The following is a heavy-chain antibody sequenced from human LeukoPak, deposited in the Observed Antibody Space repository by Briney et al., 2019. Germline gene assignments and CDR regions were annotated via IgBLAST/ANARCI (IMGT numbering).Heavy chain of an antibody. Sequence: GGSLRLSCAASGFTFSNSWMHWVRQTPGKGPVWVSCINTDGNIMRYADSVKGRFTISRDNAKNLLYLQMNSLRAEDTAVYYCARGFVDFVGGSYPSTYWGQGTLVTVSS. CDR1: GFTFSNSW. D-gene: IGHD3-16*02. CDR3: ARGFVDFVGGSYPSTY. CDR2: INTDGNIM. J-gene: IGHJ4*02. V-gene: IGHV3-74*01.